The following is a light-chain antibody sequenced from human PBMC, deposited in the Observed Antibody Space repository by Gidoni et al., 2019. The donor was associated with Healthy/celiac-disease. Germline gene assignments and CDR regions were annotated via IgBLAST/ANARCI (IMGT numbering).Light chain of an antibody. CDR2: AAS. CDR1: QSISSY. CDR3: KQSHRTPRT. V-gene: IGKV1-39*01. Sequence: DIPMPHSPSSLSASVGDRVTITCRARQSISSYLNWYQQKPGKAPKLLIYAASSLQSGVPSRFSGSGSGTDFTLTISSLQPEDFATYYCKQSHRTPRTFGQGTKVEIK. J-gene: IGKJ2*01.